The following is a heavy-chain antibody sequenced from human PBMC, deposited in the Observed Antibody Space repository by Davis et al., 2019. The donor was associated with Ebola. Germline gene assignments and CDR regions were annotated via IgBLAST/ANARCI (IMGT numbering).Heavy chain of an antibody. Sequence: MPSETLSLTCTVSGGSISRSTYYWAWIRQPPGKGLEWIGSIYYSGTTYYNPSLQSRVTISVDTSKNLFSLRLNSVTAADTAVYYCARLGPFSGGYRYFFDYWGQGTLVIGSS. CDR1: GGSISRSTYY. D-gene: IGHD1-26*01. CDR3: ARLGPFSGGYRYFFDY. CDR2: IYYSGTT. V-gene: IGHV4-39*01. J-gene: IGHJ4*02.